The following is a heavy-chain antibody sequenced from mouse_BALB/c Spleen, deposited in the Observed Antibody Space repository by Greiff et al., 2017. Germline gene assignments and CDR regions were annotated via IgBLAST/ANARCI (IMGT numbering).Heavy chain of an antibody. D-gene: IGHD2-4*01. CDR1: GYTFTSYW. J-gene: IGHJ4*01. CDR2: INPSTGYT. V-gene: IGHV1-7*01. CDR3: ARRGGLRAYAMDY. Sequence: VQLQQSGAELAKPGASVKMSCKASGYTFTSYWMHWVKQRPGQGLEWIGYINPSTGYTEYNQKFKDKATLTADKSSSTAYMQLSSLTSEDSAVYYCARRGGLRAYAMDYWGQGTSVTVSS.